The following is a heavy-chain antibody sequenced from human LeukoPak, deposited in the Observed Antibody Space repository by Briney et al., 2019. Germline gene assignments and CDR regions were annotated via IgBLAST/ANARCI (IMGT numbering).Heavy chain of an antibody. CDR2: INHSGST. Sequence: SETLSLTCAVCGGSFSGYYWSWIRQPPGKGLEWIGEINHSGSTNYNPSLKSRVTISVDTSKNQFSLKLSSVTAADTAVYYCARGSVRGSGAAFDYWGQGTLVTVSS. CDR3: ARGSVRGSGAAFDY. J-gene: IGHJ4*02. D-gene: IGHD3-10*01. V-gene: IGHV4-34*01. CDR1: GGSFSGYY.